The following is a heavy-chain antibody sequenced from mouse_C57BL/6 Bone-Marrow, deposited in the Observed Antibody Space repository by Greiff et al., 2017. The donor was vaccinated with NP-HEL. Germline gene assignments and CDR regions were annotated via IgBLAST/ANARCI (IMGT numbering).Heavy chain of an antibody. J-gene: IGHJ4*01. D-gene: IGHD1-1*01. CDR3: ARNPLYYYGSLYAMDY. CDR2: IWTGGGT. CDR1: GFSLTSYA. V-gene: IGHV2-9-1*01. Sequence: VQLQQSGPGLVAPSQSLSITCTVSGFSLTSYAISWVRQPPGKGLEWLGVIWTGGGTNYNSALKSRLSISKDNSKSQVFLKMNSLQTDDTARYYCARNPLYYYGSLYAMDYWGQGTSVTVSS.